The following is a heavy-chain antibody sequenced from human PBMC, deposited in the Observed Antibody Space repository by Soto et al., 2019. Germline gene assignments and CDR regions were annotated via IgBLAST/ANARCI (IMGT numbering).Heavy chain of an antibody. CDR1: GGTFSSYA. D-gene: IGHD3-22*01. Sequence: SVKVSCKASGGTFSSYAISWVRQAPGQGLEWMGGIVPIFGTANYAQKFQGRVTITADESTSTAYMELSSLRSEDTAVYYCARDRVVVKGAPSAEYFQHWGQGTLVTVSS. V-gene: IGHV1-69*13. CDR2: IVPIFGTA. CDR3: ARDRVVVKGAPSAEYFQH. J-gene: IGHJ1*01.